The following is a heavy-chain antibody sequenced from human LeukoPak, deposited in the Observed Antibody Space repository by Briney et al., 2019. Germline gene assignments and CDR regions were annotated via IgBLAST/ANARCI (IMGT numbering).Heavy chain of an antibody. Sequence: SVKVSCKASGGTFSSYAISWVRQAPGQGLEWMGGIIPIFGTANYAQKFQGRVTITADESTSTAYMELSSLRSEGTAVYYCARAPKGGVPAAISYWFDPWGQGTLVTVSS. CDR2: IIPIFGTA. CDR1: GGTFSSYA. J-gene: IGHJ5*02. D-gene: IGHD2-2*01. V-gene: IGHV1-69*13. CDR3: ARAPKGGVPAAISYWFDP.